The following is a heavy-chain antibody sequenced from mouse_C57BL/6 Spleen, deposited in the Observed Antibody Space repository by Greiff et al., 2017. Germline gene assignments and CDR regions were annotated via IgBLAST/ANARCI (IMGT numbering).Heavy chain of an antibody. V-gene: IGHV1-19*01. Sequence: EVQLQQSGPGLVKPGASVKMSCKASGYTFTDYYLNWVKQSHGKSLEWIGVINPYNGGTSYNQKFKGQFTLTVDKSSSTAYLELNSLTSEDSAVYYCASGGSNFYYAMDYWGQGTSVTVSS. J-gene: IGHJ4*01. CDR2: INPYNGGT. CDR1: GYTFTDYY. CDR3: ASGGSNFYYAMDY. D-gene: IGHD2-5*01.